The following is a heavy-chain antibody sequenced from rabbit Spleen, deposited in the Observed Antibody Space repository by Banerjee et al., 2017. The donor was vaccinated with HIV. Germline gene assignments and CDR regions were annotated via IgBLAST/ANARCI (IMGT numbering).Heavy chain of an antibody. J-gene: IGHJ3*01. CDR3: GRDANGDVRLSRLDL. V-gene: IGHV1S40*01. CDR2: IDTDSSGFT. CDR1: GVSFSSSSY. D-gene: IGHD2-1*01. Sequence: QSLEESGGDLVKPGASLTLTCTASGVSFSSSSYMCWVRQAPGKGLEWIACIDTDSSGFTYFATWAKGRFTISKTSSTTVTLQMTSLTAADTATYFCGRDANGDVRLSRLDLWGPGTLVTVS.